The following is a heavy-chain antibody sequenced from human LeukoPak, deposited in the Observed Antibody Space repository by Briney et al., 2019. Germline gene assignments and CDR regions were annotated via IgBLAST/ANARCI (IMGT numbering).Heavy chain of an antibody. Sequence: GGSLRLSCAPSGFSLINCDMHWVRQTPGKGLEWVAFIHYDGSEKYYADSLKGRFTISRDNSKNTLYLQMNSRRGEDTAVYYCARNRVGFYYADAFDMWGQGTMVTVSS. V-gene: IGHV3-30*02. D-gene: IGHD3-3*01. J-gene: IGHJ3*02. CDR3: ARNRVGFYYADAFDM. CDR2: IHYDGSEK. CDR1: GFSLINCD.